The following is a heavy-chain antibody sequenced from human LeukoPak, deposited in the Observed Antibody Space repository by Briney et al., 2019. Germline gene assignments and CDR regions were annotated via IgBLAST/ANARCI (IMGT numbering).Heavy chain of an antibody. CDR1: GGTFNSYA. J-gene: IGHJ5*02. D-gene: IGHD3-10*01. V-gene: IGHV1-69*04. CDR3: ARGLRRGYYGSGSYWP. Sequence: SVKVSCKASGGTFNSYAISWVRQAPGQGLEWMGRIIPIFGIANYAQKFQGRVTITADKSTSTAYMELSSLRSEDTAVYYCARGLRRGYYGSGSYWPWGQGTLVTVSS. CDR2: IIPIFGIA.